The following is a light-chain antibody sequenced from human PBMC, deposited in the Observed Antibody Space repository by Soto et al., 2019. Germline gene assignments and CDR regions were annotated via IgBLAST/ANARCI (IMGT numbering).Light chain of an antibody. CDR2: GAS. CDR1: QSVSSN. Sequence: EIVMTQSPATLSVSPGERATLSCRASQSVSSNLAWYQQKPGQAPRLLMYGASTRATRVPARFSGSGSGTEFTLTIRSLQSEDFAVYYCHQYNNWPRTFGQGTKLQIK. V-gene: IGKV3-15*01. J-gene: IGKJ2*01. CDR3: HQYNNWPRT.